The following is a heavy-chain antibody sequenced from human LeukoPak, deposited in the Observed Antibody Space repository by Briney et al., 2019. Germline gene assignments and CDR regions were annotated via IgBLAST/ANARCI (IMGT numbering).Heavy chain of an antibody. CDR3: AKDLASYYYDSSGYYD. CDR2: ISGSGGST. CDR1: GFTFSSYA. J-gene: IGHJ4*02. D-gene: IGHD3-22*01. V-gene: IGHV3-23*01. Sequence: GGSLRLSCAASGFTFSSYAMSWVRQAPGKGLEWVSAISGSGGSTYYADSVKGRFTISRDNSKTTMYLQMNSLRAEDTAVYYCAKDLASYYYDSSGYYDWGQGTLVTVSS.